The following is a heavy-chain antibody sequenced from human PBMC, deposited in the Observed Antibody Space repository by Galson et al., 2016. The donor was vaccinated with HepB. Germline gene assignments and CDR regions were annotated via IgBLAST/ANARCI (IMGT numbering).Heavy chain of an antibody. Sequence: LRLSCAASEFTFSTYGMHWVRQAPGKGLEWVALIWHDGSNKYYADSVKGRFTISRDNPKNTLYLQMNSLRVVDTAVYYCARPRDNYGHAIDIWGQGTMVTVSS. CDR3: ARPRDNYGHAIDI. J-gene: IGHJ3*02. V-gene: IGHV3-33*01. D-gene: IGHD3-10*01. CDR2: IWHDGSNK. CDR1: EFTFSTYG.